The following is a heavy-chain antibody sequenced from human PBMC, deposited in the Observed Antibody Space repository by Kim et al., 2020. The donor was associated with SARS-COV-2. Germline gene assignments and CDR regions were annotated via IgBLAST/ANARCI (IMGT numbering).Heavy chain of an antibody. CDR3: ARDYGDFYFDY. Sequence: TYDADSVKGRFPISRDNSQNTLYLQMNSLRAEDTAVYYCARDYGDFYFDYWGQGTLVTVSS. D-gene: IGHD4-17*01. V-gene: IGHV3-66*01. J-gene: IGHJ4*02. CDR2: T.